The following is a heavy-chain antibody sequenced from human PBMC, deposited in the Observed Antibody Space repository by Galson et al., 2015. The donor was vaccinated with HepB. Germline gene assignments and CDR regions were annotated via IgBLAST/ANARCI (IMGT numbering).Heavy chain of an antibody. D-gene: IGHD6-19*01. CDR1: GFTVSSDY. CDR3: ARGTRGISTSGWYYFDY. Sequence: SLRLSCAASGFTVSSDYMTWVRQAPGKGPEWVSVIYSGGSTYYADSVKGRFTFSRDNSKNTVYLQMNSLRAEDTAVYYCARGTRGISTSGWYYFDYWGQGSLVTVSS. CDR2: IYSGGST. J-gene: IGHJ4*02. V-gene: IGHV3-66*01.